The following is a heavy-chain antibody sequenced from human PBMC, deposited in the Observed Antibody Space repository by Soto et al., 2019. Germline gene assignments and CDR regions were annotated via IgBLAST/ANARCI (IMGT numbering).Heavy chain of an antibody. Sequence: PSETMSLTCIVPGGSITSYHWSWIRQFPGKGLEWIAYTSYTGNTNYNPSLQSRVTISMDTSKNQLSLKLTSMTAADTAVYYCSRGRGKVGSWSHYYYYGMDVWGQGTTVTVSS. D-gene: IGHD6-13*01. V-gene: IGHV4-59*01. CDR2: TSYTGNT. CDR3: SRGRGKVGSWSHYYYYGMDV. CDR1: GGSITSYH. J-gene: IGHJ6*02.